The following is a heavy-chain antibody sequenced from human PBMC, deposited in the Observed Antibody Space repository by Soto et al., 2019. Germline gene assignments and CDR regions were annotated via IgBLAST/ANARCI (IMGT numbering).Heavy chain of an antibody. Sequence: SETLSLTCTVSGGSISSYYWSWIRQPPGKGLEWIGYIYYSGSTNYNPSLKSRVTISVDTSKNQFSLKLSSVTAADTAVYYCARQDGAYYDSSGYYHYWGQGTLVTVSS. J-gene: IGHJ4*02. V-gene: IGHV4-59*01. CDR2: IYYSGST. D-gene: IGHD3-22*01. CDR1: GGSISSYY. CDR3: ARQDGAYYDSSGYYHY.